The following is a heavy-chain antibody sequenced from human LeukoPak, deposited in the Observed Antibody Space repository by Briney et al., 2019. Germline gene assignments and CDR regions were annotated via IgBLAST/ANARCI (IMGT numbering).Heavy chain of an antibody. CDR2: IGTTATTI. CDR1: GFTFSDYY. D-gene: IGHD2/OR15-2a*01. CDR3: ARVLDGSNDC. V-gene: IGHV3-11*01. Sequence: GGSLRLSCAASGFTFSDYYMSWIRQAPGKGLEWVSYIGTTATTIYYADSVKGRFTISRDNAKNSLYLQMNSLRAEDTAVYYCARVLDGSNDCWGQGTLVTVSS. J-gene: IGHJ4*02.